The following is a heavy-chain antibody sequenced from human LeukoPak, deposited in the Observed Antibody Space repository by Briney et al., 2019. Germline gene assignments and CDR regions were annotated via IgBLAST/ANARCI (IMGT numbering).Heavy chain of an antibody. CDR3: ARERFLVSSSSHFDY. D-gene: IGHD6-6*01. Sequence: GGSPRLSCAASGFTFSSYEMNWVRQAPGKGLEWVSYISSSGITIYYADSVKGRFTISRDNAKNSLYLQMNSLRAEDTAVYYCARERFLVSSSSHFDYWGQGTLVTVSS. CDR2: ISSSGITI. J-gene: IGHJ4*02. V-gene: IGHV3-48*03. CDR1: GFTFSSYE.